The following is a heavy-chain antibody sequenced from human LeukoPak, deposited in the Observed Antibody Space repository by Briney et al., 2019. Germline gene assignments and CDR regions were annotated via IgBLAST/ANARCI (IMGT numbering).Heavy chain of an antibody. Sequence: PGGSLRLSCAASGFTFSSYAMSWVRQAPGKGLEWVSAISGSGGSTYYADSVKGRFTISRDNSKNTLYLEMNSLRAGDTAVYYCAREGSRPYCSGGSCYSFWGQGTLVTVSS. D-gene: IGHD2-15*01. CDR1: GFTFSSYA. CDR3: AREGSRPYCSGGSCYSF. V-gene: IGHV3-23*01. CDR2: ISGSGGST. J-gene: IGHJ4*02.